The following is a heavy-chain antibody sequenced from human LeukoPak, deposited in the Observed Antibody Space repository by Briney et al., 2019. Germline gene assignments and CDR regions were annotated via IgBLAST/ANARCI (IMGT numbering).Heavy chain of an antibody. J-gene: IGHJ4*02. D-gene: IGHD3-10*01. V-gene: IGHV3-9*01. CDR2: LSWNSGII. CDR3: TKCPDYYGTFDY. Sequence: GRSLRLSCAASGFTFDDYAMHWVRHVPGKGLEWVSGLSWNSGIITYADSVKGRFTISRDNAKKSLYLQMNNLRVEDTALYYCTKCPDYYGTFDYWGQGTLVTVSS. CDR1: GFTFDDYA.